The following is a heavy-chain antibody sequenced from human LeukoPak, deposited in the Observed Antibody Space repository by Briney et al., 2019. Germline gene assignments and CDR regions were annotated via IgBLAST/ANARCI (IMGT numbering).Heavy chain of an antibody. CDR2: IYNNGIT. J-gene: IGHJ3*02. CDR1: GYSISNGYY. CDR3: ARGFRGRFSVWDAFQI. Sequence: SETLSLTCSVSGYSISNGYYWGWIRQSPGKGLEWIGNIYNNGITYFNPSLKSRATISVDTSKNQFSLKLTSVTAADTAVYYCARGFRGRFSVWDAFQIWGQGTMVTVSS. V-gene: IGHV4-38-2*02. D-gene: IGHD3-10*01.